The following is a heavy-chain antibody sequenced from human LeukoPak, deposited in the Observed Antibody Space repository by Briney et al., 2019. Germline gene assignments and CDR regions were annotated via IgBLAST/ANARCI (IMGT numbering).Heavy chain of an antibody. CDR2: ISWNSGSI. V-gene: IGHV3-9*01. CDR1: GFTFDDYA. CDR3: AKDSSGWYFPDAFDI. D-gene: IGHD6-19*01. Sequence: GGSLRLSCAASGFTFDDYAMHWVRQAPGKGLEWVSGISWNSGSIGYADSAKGRFTISRDNAKNSLYLQMNSLRAEDTALYYCAKDSSGWYFPDAFDIWGRGTMVTVSS. J-gene: IGHJ3*02.